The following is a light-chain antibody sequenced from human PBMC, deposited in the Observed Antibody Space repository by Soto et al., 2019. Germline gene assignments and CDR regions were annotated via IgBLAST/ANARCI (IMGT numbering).Light chain of an antibody. CDR3: QQNYSTPGT. J-gene: IGKJ1*01. Sequence: DIQMTQSPSPLSASVGDSVTITCRASQTIKTYLNWYRHKPGEAPTLMIYAASRLQTGVPSRFSGSGSGTFFSLSVSSLQPEDFATYYGQQNYSTPGTFGQGT. CDR2: AAS. V-gene: IGKV1-39*01. CDR1: QTIKTY.